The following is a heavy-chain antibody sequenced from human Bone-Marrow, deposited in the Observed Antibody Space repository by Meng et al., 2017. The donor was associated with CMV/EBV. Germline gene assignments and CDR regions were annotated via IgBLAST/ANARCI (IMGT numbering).Heavy chain of an antibody. J-gene: IGHJ4*02. V-gene: IGHV1-69*15. CDR2: FIPVFKTT. CDR1: GIFRSSG. Sequence: GIFRSSGVSWVRQAPGQGLEWMGIFIPVFKTTNYAQKFQGRLTITADESTSTAYMELRSLRSEDTAVYYCAREFAYYSDSSGYYLDFWGQGSLVTVSS. D-gene: IGHD3-22*01. CDR3: AREFAYYSDSSGYYLDF.